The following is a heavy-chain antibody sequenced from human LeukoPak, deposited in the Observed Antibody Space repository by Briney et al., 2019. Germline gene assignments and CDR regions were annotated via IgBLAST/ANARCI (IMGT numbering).Heavy chain of an antibody. J-gene: IGHJ4*02. CDR3: AKEFLPAVNDY. D-gene: IGHD4-17*01. CDR1: GFTFSSYA. Sequence: GVSVTLSCAASGFTFSSYAMMGVRQAPGKGVEGVTAISGSGRSTYYADYVKGRFTIDRDNSKNTLYLQMNSLRAEDTDVYYCAKEFLPAVNDYWGQGTLVTVSS. CDR2: ISGSGRST. V-gene: IGHV3-23*01.